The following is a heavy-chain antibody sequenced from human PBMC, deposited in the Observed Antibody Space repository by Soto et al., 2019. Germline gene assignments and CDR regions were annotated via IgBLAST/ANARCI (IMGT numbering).Heavy chain of an antibody. D-gene: IGHD7-27*01. J-gene: IGHJ6*02. V-gene: IGHV4-59*01. CDR3: ARGNNWGYYYYGMDV. Sequence: SETLSLTCTVSGGSISSYYWSWIRQPPGKGLEWIGYIYYGGSTNYNPSLKSRVTISVDTSKNQSSLKLSSVTAADTAVYYCARGNNWGYYYYGMDVWGQGTTVTVSS. CDR1: GGSISSYY. CDR2: IYYGGST.